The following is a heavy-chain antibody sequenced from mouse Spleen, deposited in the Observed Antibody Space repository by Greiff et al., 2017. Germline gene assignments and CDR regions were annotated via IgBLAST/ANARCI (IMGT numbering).Heavy chain of an antibody. V-gene: IGHV1-50*01. CDR3: AALLRIYAMDY. D-gene: IGHD1-1*01. Sequence: VQLQQPGAELVKPGASVKLSCKASGYTFTSYWMQWVKQRPGQGLEWIGEIDPSDSYTNYNQKFKGKATLTVDTSSSTAYMQLSSLTSEDSAVYYCAALLRIYAMDYWGQGTSVTVSS. CDR2: IDPSDSYT. CDR1: GYTFTSYW. J-gene: IGHJ4*01.